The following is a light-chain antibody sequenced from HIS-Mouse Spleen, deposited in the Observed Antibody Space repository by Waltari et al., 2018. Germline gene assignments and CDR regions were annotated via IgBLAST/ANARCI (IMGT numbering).Light chain of an antibody. CDR1: QSVSSSY. CDR2: GAS. V-gene: IGKV3-20*01. Sequence: EIALTQSPGTLSLSPGERATLSCRDSQSVSSSYLAWYQQTPGQAPRLLIYGASSRATGIPDRFSGSGSGTDFTLTISRLEPEDVAVYYCQQYGSSPSWTFGQGTKVESK. J-gene: IGKJ1*01. CDR3: QQYGSSPSWT.